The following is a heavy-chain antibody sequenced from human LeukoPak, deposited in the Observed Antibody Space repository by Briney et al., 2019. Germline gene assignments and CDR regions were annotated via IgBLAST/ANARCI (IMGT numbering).Heavy chain of an antibody. D-gene: IGHD6-6*01. CDR1: GFTLSSYS. Sequence: GGSLRLSCAVSGFTLSSYSMNWVRQAPGKGLEWISFIDSSSRTIFYAESVKGRFTISRDNAKNSLFLQMNSLRPEDTAVYYCAKKLEQLVRTFDYWGQGTLVTVSS. CDR2: IDSSSRTI. J-gene: IGHJ4*02. CDR3: AKKLEQLVRTFDY. V-gene: IGHV3-48*04.